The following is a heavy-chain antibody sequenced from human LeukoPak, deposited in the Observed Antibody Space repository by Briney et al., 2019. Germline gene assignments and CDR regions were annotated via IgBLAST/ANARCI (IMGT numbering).Heavy chain of an antibody. CDR1: GFTFSTYW. CDR2: IEQDGSDK. D-gene: IGHD2-2*01. J-gene: IGHJ4*02. Sequence: GGSLRLSCAASGFTFSTYWMSWVRQAPGAGLGWVANIEQDGSDKYYVDSVKGRFAISRDNAKNSLFLQMNSLRAEDTAVYYCARVRCSSNSCFPDYWGQGTLVTVSS. CDR3: ARVRCSSNSCFPDY. V-gene: IGHV3-7*01.